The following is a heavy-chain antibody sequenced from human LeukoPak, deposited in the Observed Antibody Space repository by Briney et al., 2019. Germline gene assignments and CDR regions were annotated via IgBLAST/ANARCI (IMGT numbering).Heavy chain of an antibody. D-gene: IGHD3-16*01. CDR2: MKEDGSDE. CDR3: VVGGAGGGYFPN. CDR1: ESSFSSST. Sequence: GGSLRLSCAAHESSFSSSTMSWVRQAAGKGLEWVAKMKEDGSDEEYVDAVKGRFTISRDNAKNSLYLQMNSLRPEDTAVYFCVVGGAGGGYFPNWGQGSLVIVSS. J-gene: IGHJ1*01. V-gene: IGHV3-7*01.